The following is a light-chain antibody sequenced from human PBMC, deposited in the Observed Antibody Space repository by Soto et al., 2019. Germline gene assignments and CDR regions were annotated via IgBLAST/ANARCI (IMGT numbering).Light chain of an antibody. Sequence: DIVMTQSPLSLPVTPGEPASISCRSSQSLLHSDGYNYLNWYLQKPGQSPQLLIYLGSNRASGVPERFSGSGSGTDFILKISRVEAEDVGVYYCMEALQTHHPFGQGTKLEIK. V-gene: IGKV2-28*01. CDR2: LGS. CDR3: MEALQTHHP. CDR1: QSLLHSDGYNY. J-gene: IGKJ2*01.